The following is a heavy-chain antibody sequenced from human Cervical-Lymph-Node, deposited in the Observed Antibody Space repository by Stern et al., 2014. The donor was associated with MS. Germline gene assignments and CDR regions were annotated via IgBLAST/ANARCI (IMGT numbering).Heavy chain of an antibody. J-gene: IGHJ4*02. V-gene: IGHV5-51*01. Sequence: EVQLVDSGAEVKKPGESLTISCKTSGYSFSSYWIAWVRQVPGKGLEWMGIIYPGDSDTFYSPSFQGHVIISVDKSPTTAYLQWSSLRASDTAIYYCGRPAEDGDYYFCYWGQGTLVTVSS. CDR1: GYSFSSYW. CDR2: IYPGDSDT. D-gene: IGHD4-17*01. CDR3: GRPAEDGDYYFCY.